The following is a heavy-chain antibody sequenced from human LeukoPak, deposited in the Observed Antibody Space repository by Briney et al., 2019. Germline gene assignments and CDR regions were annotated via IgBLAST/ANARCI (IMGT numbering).Heavy chain of an antibody. CDR1: GYSFTGYY. CDR2: INPNSGGT. D-gene: IGHD2-8*01. CDR3: ARVRESSCSNGVCYAY. V-gene: IGHV1-2*02. Sequence: ASVKVSCKVSGYSFTGYYMHWVRQAPGEGLKWMGRINPNSGGTNYAQKFQGRVTMTGDTSISTAYMELSRLRSDDTAVYYCARVRESSCSNGVCYAYWGQGTLVTVSS. J-gene: IGHJ4*02.